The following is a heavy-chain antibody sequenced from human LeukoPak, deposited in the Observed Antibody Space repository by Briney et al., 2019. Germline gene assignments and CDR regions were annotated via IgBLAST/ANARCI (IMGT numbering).Heavy chain of an antibody. Sequence: GGSLRLSCAASGFTFSSYAMHWVRQAPGKGLEWVAVISYDGSNKYYADSVKGRFTISRDNSKNTLYLQMNSLRAEDTAVYYCARATPSPDYWGQGALVTVSS. CDR1: GFTFSSYA. CDR2: ISYDGSNK. J-gene: IGHJ4*02. D-gene: IGHD4-23*01. CDR3: ARATPSPDY. V-gene: IGHV3-30*04.